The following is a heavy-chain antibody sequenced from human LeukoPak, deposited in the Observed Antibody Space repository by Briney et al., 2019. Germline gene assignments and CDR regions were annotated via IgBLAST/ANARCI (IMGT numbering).Heavy chain of an antibody. Sequence: SGTLSLTCTVSGDSISSYYWSWIRQPPGKGLEWIGYSYYSGSTTPHPSLKSRVTISVDTSKNQFSLRLRSVTAADTAVYYCARHGGSGSFDFWGQGTLVTVSS. CDR3: ARHGGSGSFDF. CDR1: GDSISSYY. J-gene: IGHJ4*02. D-gene: IGHD3-3*01. V-gene: IGHV4-59*08. CDR2: SYYSGST.